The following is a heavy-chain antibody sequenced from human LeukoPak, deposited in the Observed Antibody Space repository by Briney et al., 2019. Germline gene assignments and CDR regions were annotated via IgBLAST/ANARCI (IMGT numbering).Heavy chain of an antibody. J-gene: IGHJ4*02. CDR2: IYYSGST. CDR3: ARESSWGNFDY. CDR1: GGSISSYY. V-gene: IGHV4-59*01. Sequence: PSETLSLTCTVSGGSISSYYWSWIRQPPGKGLEWIGYIYYSGSTNYNPSLKSRVTISVDTSKNQFSLKLSYVTAADTAVYFCARESSWGNFDYWGQGNLVTVSS. D-gene: IGHD7-27*01.